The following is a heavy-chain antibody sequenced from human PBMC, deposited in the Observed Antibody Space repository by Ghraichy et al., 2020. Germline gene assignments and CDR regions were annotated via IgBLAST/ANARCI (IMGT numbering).Heavy chain of an antibody. CDR3: AREPSGITMVRGGYFDL. CDR1: GGSISSGGYY. CDR2: IYYSGST. D-gene: IGHD3-10*01. J-gene: IGHJ2*01. Sequence: SETLSLTCTVSGGSISSGGYYWSWIRQHPGKGLEWIGYIYYSGSTYYNPSLKSRVTISVDTSKNQFSLKLSSVTAADTAVYYCAREPSGITMVRGGYFDLWGRGTLVTVSS. V-gene: IGHV4-31*03.